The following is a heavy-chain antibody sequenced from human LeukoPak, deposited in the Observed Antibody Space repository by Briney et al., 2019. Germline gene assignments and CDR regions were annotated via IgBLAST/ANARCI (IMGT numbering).Heavy chain of an antibody. CDR1: GGSISSSSYY. J-gene: IGHJ5*02. V-gene: IGHV4-39*07. Sequence: SETLSLTCTVSGGSISSSSYYWGWIRQPPGKGLEWIGSIYYSGSTNYNPSLKSRVTISVDTSKNQFSLKLSSVTAADTAVYYCASSHYDILTGSFQNWFDPWGQGTLVTVSS. CDR3: ASSHYDILTGSFQNWFDP. CDR2: IYYSGST. D-gene: IGHD3-9*01.